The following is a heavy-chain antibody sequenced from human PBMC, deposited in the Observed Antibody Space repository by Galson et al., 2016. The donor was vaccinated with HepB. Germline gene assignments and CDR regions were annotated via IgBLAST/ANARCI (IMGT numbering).Heavy chain of an antibody. D-gene: IGHD3-10*01. V-gene: IGHV4-59*01. CDR2: IYYSGST. CDR1: GGSISNYY. J-gene: IGHJ4*02. CDR3: ARVGSTWFGELLSSYYFDY. Sequence: LSLTCTVSGGSISNYYWSWIRQPPGKGLEWIGYIYYSGSTNYNPSLKSRVTISVDTSKNHFSLKLSSVTAADTAVYYCARVGSTWFGELLSSYYFDYWGQGTLVTVSS.